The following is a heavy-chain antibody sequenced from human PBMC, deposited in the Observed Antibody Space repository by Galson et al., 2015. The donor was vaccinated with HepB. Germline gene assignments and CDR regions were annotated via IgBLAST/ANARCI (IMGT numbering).Heavy chain of an antibody. CDR2: ISNDGGNK. D-gene: IGHD6-13*01. Sequence: SLRLSCAASGFTFSKYSMPWVRQAPGKGLEWVAIISNDGGNKYHADSVKGRFTISRDNSQNTLYVHMNSLRVEDTAIYYCARGPSSGWYAFDYWGQGTLVTVSS. V-gene: IGHV3-30-3*01. CDR1: GFTFSKYS. J-gene: IGHJ4*02. CDR3: ARGPSSGWYAFDY.